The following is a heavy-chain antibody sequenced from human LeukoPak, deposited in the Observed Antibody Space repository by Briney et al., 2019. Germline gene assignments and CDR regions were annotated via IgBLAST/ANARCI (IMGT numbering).Heavy chain of an antibody. D-gene: IGHD6-13*01. CDR1: GYTFTSYY. J-gene: IGHJ4*02. CDR3: ARDLAYSSSWYVPDY. CDR2: ISPSGGST. V-gene: IGHV1-46*01. Sequence: ASVKVSCKASGYTFTSYYMHWVRQAPGQGLEWMGIISPSGGSTSYAQKFQGRVTMTRDMSTSTVYMELSSLRSEDTAVYYCARDLAYSSSWYVPDYWGQGTLVTVSS.